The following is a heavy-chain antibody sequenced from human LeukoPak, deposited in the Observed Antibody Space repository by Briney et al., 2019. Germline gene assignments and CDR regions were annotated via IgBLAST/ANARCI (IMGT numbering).Heavy chain of an antibody. D-gene: IGHD6-13*01. Sequence: GGSLRLSCAASGFTFSTYSMNWVRQAPGKGLEWVSYISSSSSIIYYADSVKGRFTISRDNAKNSLYLQMNSLRAEDTAVYYCARVPLYTRSYYFDYWGQGTLVTVSS. J-gene: IGHJ4*02. CDR3: ARVPLYTRSYYFDY. CDR1: GFTFSTYS. V-gene: IGHV3-48*01. CDR2: ISSSSSII.